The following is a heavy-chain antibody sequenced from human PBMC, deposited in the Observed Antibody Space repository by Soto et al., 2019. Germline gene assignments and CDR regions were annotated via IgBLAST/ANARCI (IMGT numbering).Heavy chain of an antibody. CDR3: AKVGTRAYSSSSHITRSAYFDY. D-gene: IGHD6-6*01. CDR1: GFTFSSYA. V-gene: IGHV3-23*01. CDR2: ISGSGGST. J-gene: IGHJ4*02. Sequence: PGGSLRLSCAASGFTFSSYAMSWVRQAPGKGLEWVSAISGSGGSTYYADSVKGRFTISRDNSKNTLYLQMNSLRAEDTAVYYCAKVGTRAYSSSSHITRSAYFDYWGQGTLVTVSS.